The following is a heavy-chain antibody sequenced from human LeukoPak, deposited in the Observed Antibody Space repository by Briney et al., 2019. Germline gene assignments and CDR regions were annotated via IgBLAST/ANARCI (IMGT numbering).Heavy chain of an antibody. CDR3: ARDRGPTAYYYGMDV. CDR1: GYTFTGYY. Sequence: ASVKVSCKASGYTFTGYYMHWVRQAPGQGLEWMGWINPNSGGTNYAQKFQGRVTTTRDTSISTAYMELSRLRSDDTAVYYCARDRGPTAYYYGMDVWGQGTTVTVSS. CDR2: INPNSGGT. V-gene: IGHV1-2*02. J-gene: IGHJ6*02.